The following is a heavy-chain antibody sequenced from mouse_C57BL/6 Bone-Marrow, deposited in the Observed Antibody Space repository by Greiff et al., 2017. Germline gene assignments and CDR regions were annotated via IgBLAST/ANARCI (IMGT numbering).Heavy chain of an antibody. V-gene: IGHV1-22*01. D-gene: IGHD4-1*01. CDR2: INPNNGGT. CDR1: GYTFTDYN. CDR3: ARSLTGTHYYAMDY. Sequence: VQLQQSGPELVKPGASVKMSCKASGYTFTDYNMHWVKQSHGKSLEWIGYINPNNGGTSYNQKFKGKATLTVNKSSSTAYMELRSLTSEDSADYYCARSLTGTHYYAMDYWGQGTSVTVSS. J-gene: IGHJ4*01.